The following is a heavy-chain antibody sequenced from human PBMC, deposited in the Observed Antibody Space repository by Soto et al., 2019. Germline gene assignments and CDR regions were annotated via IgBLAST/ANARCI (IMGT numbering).Heavy chain of an antibody. J-gene: IGHJ4*02. D-gene: IGHD2-15*01. CDR2: AYYRSRWLY. V-gene: IGHV6-1*01. CDR1: GDSVSNNGAT. Sequence: SQTLSLTCAICGDSVSNNGATWNWIRQSPSRGLELLGRAYYRSRWLYDYATSVRGRITINPDTSKNRFSLQLNSVTPEDTAVYYGARDPTDFNSGFAYWGQGTPVTVSS. CDR3: ARDPTDFNSGFAY.